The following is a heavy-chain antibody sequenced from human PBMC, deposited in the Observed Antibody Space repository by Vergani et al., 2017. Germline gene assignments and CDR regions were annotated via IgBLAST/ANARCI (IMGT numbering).Heavy chain of an antibody. Sequence: QVQLVESGGGLVKPGGSLRLSCAASGFTFSDYYMSWIRQAPGKGLEWVSYISSSGSTIYYADSVKGRFTISRDNAKNSLYLQMNSLRAEDTAVYYCARDLSYYYGSGSYRVYYLDYWGQGTLVTVSS. CDR1: GFTFSDYY. D-gene: IGHD3-10*01. CDR2: ISSSGSTI. V-gene: IGHV3-11*04. CDR3: ARDLSYYYGSGSYRVYYLDY. J-gene: IGHJ4*02.